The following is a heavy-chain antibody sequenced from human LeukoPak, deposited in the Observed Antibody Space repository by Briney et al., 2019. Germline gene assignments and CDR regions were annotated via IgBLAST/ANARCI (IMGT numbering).Heavy chain of an antibody. D-gene: IGHD3-22*01. Sequence: SVKVSCKASGGTFSNDAITWVRQAPGRGLEWMGRIIPILGIANYAQKFQGRVTITADKSTSTAYMELSSLRSEDTAVYYCARERDYDSSGYTDYWGQGTLVTVSS. V-gene: IGHV1-69*04. J-gene: IGHJ4*02. CDR3: ARERDYDSSGYTDY. CDR2: IIPILGIA. CDR1: GGTFSNDA.